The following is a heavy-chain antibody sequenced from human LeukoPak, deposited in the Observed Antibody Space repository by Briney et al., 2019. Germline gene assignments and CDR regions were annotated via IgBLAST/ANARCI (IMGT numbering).Heavy chain of an antibody. CDR1: GFTFSSYG. J-gene: IGHJ4*02. V-gene: IGHV3-33*01. D-gene: IGHD6-6*01. CDR2: IWYDGSNK. CDR3: ARDKYSSLSYYFDY. Sequence: GGSLRLSCAASGFTFSSYGMHWVRQAPGKGLEWVAVIWYDGSNKYYADSVKGRFTISRDNSKNTLYLQMNSLRAEDTAVYCCARDKYSSLSYYFDYWGQGTLVTVSS.